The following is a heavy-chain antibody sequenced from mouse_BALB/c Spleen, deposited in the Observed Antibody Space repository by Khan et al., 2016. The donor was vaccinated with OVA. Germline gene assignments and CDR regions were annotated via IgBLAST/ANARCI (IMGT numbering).Heavy chain of an antibody. J-gene: IGHJ3*01. Sequence: EVQLVESGGDLVKPGGSLKLSCAASGFTFRNYGMSWVRQTPDKRLEWVATISSDGTYTYYPDSVKGRFTIFRNNAKNTLYLQMSSLKSEDTAMYYCTSHLTGSFAYWGQGTLVTVSA. V-gene: IGHV5-6*01. CDR1: GFTFRNYG. D-gene: IGHD4-1*01. CDR3: TSHLTGSFAY. CDR2: ISSDGTYT.